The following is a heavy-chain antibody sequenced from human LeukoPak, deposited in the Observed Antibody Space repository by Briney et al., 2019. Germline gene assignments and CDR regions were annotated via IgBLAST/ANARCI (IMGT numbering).Heavy chain of an antibody. CDR1: GGSISSSSYY. D-gene: IGHD4-17*01. CDR2: IYHSGST. J-gene: IGHJ4*02. Sequence: SETLSLTCTVSGGSISSSSYYWGWIRQPPGKGLEWIGSIYHSGSTYYNPSLKSRVTISVDTSKNQFSLKLSSVTAADTAVYYCARVGGYGDYEFDYWGQGTLVTVSS. CDR3: ARVGGYGDYEFDY. V-gene: IGHV4-39*07.